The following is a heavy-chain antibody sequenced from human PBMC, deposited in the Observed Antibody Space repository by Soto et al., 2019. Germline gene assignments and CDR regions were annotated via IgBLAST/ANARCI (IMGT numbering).Heavy chain of an antibody. D-gene: IGHD2-2*01. Sequence: QVQLQESGPGLVKPSGTLSLTCAVSGGSISSSNWWSWVRQPPGKGLEWIGEIYHSGSTNYNPSLKRRVTISVDKSKNQFSLKLSSVTAADTAVYYGARVVGGYYYGMDVWGQGTTVTVSS. V-gene: IGHV4-4*02. CDR1: GGSISSSNW. CDR3: ARVVGGYYYGMDV. J-gene: IGHJ6*02. CDR2: IYHSGST.